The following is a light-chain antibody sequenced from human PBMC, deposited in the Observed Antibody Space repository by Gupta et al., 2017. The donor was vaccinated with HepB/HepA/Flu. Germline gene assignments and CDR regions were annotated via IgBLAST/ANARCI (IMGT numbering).Light chain of an antibody. CDR2: SNN. Sequence: QSVLTQPPSASGTPGQRVTISCSGSSSNIGSNTVNWYQQLPGTAHKLLIDSNNQRPSAVPARFSGATSGASASPATSGRQSEDEADDYCAAWDDSMNGPFVFGGGTKLTVL. J-gene: IGLJ2*01. CDR3: AAWDDSMNGPFV. CDR1: SSNIGSNT. V-gene: IGLV1-44*01.